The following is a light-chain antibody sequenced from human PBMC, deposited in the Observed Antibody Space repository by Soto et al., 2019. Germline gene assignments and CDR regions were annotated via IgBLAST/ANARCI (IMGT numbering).Light chain of an antibody. CDR2: AVT. CDR3: CSYAGINTWV. CDR1: SSDVGGYNY. Sequence: QSALTQPRSVSGSPGQSVTIAYNGASSDVGGYNYVSWHQQHPGKAPKLIIFAVTQRPSGVPDRFSGSKSGNTASLPISGLQADDEADYYCCSYAGINTWVFGGGTQLTVL. V-gene: IGLV2-11*02. J-gene: IGLJ7*01.